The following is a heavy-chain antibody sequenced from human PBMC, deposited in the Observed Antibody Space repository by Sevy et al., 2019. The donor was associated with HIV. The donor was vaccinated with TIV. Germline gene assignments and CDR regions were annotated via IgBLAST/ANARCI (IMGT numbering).Heavy chain of an antibody. D-gene: IGHD1-1*01. CDR3: ARGARGTRPSYYYYPMDV. Sequence: GESLKISCKGSGYRFTDCWIVWVRQMPGKGLEWMRIIYPGDSDTTYSPSFQGQVTISVDKSISTAYLQWRSLKASDTAIFYCARGARGTRPSYYYYPMDVWGQGTTVTVSS. J-gene: IGHJ6*02. CDR2: IYPGDSDT. CDR1: GYRFTDCW. V-gene: IGHV5-51*01.